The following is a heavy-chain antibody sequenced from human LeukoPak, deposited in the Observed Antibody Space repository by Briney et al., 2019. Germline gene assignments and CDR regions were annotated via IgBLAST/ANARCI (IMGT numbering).Heavy chain of an antibody. CDR3: ARPYYYDSSGLYYYGMDV. D-gene: IGHD3-22*01. Sequence: ASVKVSCKASGYTFTGYYMHWVRQAPGQGLEWMGRINPNSSGTNYAQKFQGRVTMTRDTSISTAYMELSRLRSDDTAVYYCARPYYYDSSGLYYYGMDVWGQGTTVTVSS. V-gene: IGHV1-2*06. CDR1: GYTFTGYY. J-gene: IGHJ6*02. CDR2: INPNSSGT.